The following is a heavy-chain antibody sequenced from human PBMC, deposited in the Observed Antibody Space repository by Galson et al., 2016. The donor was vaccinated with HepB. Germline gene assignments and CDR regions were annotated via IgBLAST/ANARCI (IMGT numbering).Heavy chain of an antibody. J-gene: IGHJ2*01. CDR2: ISYSGIT. CDR1: GGSISTSDHY. D-gene: IGHD5-12*01. CDR3: ARDTSGSYRSWYFDL. V-gene: IGHV4-31*03. Sequence: TLSLTCTVSGGSISTSDHYWSWIRQHPGKGLEWIGYISYSGITYYSPSLRGRLTISVDTSKNHFSLQLGSVTAADTALYYCARDTSGSYRSWYFDLWGRGTLVTVSS.